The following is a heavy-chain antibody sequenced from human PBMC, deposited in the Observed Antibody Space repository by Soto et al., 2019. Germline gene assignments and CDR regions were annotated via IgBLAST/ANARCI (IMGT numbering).Heavy chain of an antibody. CDR1: GFTFDDYA. D-gene: IGHD1-1*01. J-gene: IGHJ6*03. CDR3: AKSSRVELDNDYYYYYMDV. Sequence: EVQLVESGGGLVQPGRSLRLSCAASGFTFDDYAMHWVRQAPGKGLEWVSGISWNSGSIGYADSVKGRFTISRDNAKNSLYLQMNSLRAEDTALYYCAKSSRVELDNDYYYYYMDVWGKGTTVTVSS. V-gene: IGHV3-9*01. CDR2: ISWNSGSI.